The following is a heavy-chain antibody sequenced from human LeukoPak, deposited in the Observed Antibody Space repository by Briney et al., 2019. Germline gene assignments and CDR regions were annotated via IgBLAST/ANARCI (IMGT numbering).Heavy chain of an antibody. D-gene: IGHD3-22*01. J-gene: IGHJ4*02. CDR3: AKDMDTMIVVVQIDY. V-gene: IGHV3-48*03. CDR1: GFTFSSYE. CDR2: ISSSGSTI. Sequence: GGSLRLSCAASGFTFSSYEMNWVRQAPGKGLEWVSYISSSGSTIYYADSVKGRFTISRDNAKNSLYLQMNSLRAEDTAVYYCAKDMDTMIVVVQIDYWGQGTLVTVSS.